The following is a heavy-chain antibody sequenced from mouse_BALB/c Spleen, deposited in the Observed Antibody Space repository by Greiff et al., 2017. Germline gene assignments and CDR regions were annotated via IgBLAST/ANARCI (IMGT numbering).Heavy chain of an antibody. Sequence: EVQRVESGGGLVKPGGSLKLSCAASGFTFSSYAMSWVRQTPEKRLEWVASISSGGSTYYPDSVKGRFTISRDNARNILYLQMSSLRSEDTAMYYCARAPTRGVFDYWGQGTTLTVSS. D-gene: IGHD2-10*01. V-gene: IGHV5-6-5*01. CDR2: ISSGGST. CDR1: GFTFSSYA. J-gene: IGHJ2*01. CDR3: ARAPTRGVFDY.